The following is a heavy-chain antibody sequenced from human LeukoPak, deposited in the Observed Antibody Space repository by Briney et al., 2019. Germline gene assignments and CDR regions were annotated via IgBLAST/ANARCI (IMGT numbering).Heavy chain of an antibody. CDR2: ISSSSSYI. CDR3: ARGQFCSGGSCYRALDY. CDR1: GFTFSSYS. D-gene: IGHD2-15*01. Sequence: GGSLRLSCAASGFTFSSYSMNWVRQAPGKGLEWVSSISSSSSYIYYADSVKGRFTISRGNAKNSLYLQMNSLRAEDTAVYYCARGQFCSGGSCYRALDYWGQGTLVTVSS. V-gene: IGHV3-21*01. J-gene: IGHJ4*02.